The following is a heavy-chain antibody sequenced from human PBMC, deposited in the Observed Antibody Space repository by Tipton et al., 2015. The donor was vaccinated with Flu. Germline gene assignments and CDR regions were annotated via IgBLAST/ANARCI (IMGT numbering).Heavy chain of an antibody. D-gene: IGHD3-3*01. CDR3: ARHPRAYYDFWSGYNKGGYYYGMDV. CDR1: GGSFSGYY. Sequence: TLSLTCAVYGGSFSGYYWSWIRQPPGKGLEWIGEINHSGSTNYNPSLKSRVTISVDTSKNQFSLKLSSVTAADTAVYYCARHPRAYYDFWSGYNKGGYYYGMDVWDQGP. V-gene: IGHV4-34*01. CDR2: INHSGST. J-gene: IGHJ6*02.